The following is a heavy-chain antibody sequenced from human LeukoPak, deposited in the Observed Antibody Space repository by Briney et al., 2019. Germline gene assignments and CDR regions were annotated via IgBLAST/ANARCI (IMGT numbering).Heavy chain of an antibody. CDR3: AKDVPLAGWRGFVY. Sequence: GGALRLSCAASGFTFISYAMTWVRQARGKGLEGVSPLSSRGDSTSYADSVKGRFTIARDNTKNTLYQQPNSLRAEDTAVYYCAKDVPLAGWRGFVYWGQGTLVTVSS. CDR2: LSSRGDST. V-gene: IGHV3-23*01. CDR1: GFTFISYA. J-gene: IGHJ4*02. D-gene: IGHD2-15*01.